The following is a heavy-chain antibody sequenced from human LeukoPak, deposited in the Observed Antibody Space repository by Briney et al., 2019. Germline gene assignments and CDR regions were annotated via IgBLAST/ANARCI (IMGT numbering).Heavy chain of an antibody. Sequence: SQTLSLTCAISGNSVSSNSVTWNWIRQSPSRGLEWLGRTYYTSKWYNDYAISVKSRITINPDTSKNQFSLQLNSVSPEDTAVYYCARCRAAVAGCDYWGQGTLVTVSS. CDR3: ARCRAAVAGCDY. CDR1: GNSVSSNSVT. D-gene: IGHD6-19*01. V-gene: IGHV6-1*01. CDR2: TYYTSKWYN. J-gene: IGHJ4*02.